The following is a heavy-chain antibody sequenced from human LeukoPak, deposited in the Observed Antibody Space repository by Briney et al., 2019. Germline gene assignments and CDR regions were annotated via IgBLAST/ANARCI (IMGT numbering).Heavy chain of an antibody. D-gene: IGHD2-21*02. CDR1: GFTFSSYG. J-gene: IGHJ4*02. CDR3: AKLPWGDHDLFDF. CDR2: ISYDGSNK. V-gene: IGHV3-30*18. Sequence: GGSLRLSCAASGFTFSSYGMHWVRQAPGKGLEWVAVISYDGSNKYYADSVKGRFTISRDNSKNPLYLQMNSLRAEDTAVYYCAKLPWGDHDLFDFWGQGTLVTVSS.